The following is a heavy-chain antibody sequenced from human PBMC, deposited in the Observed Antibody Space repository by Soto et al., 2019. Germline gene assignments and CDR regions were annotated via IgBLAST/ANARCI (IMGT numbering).Heavy chain of an antibody. D-gene: IGHD2-21*01. CDR3: AVSGARSYNWNAP. V-gene: IGHV3-23*01. CDR2: ISGSGGST. Sequence: GGSLRLSCAASGFTFSSYAMSWARQAPGKGLDWVSAISGSGGSTYYADSVKGRFTISRDNSKNTLYLQMNSLRAEDTAVYYCAVSGARSYNWNAPWGQGTLVTVSS. J-gene: IGHJ5*02. CDR1: GFTFSSYA.